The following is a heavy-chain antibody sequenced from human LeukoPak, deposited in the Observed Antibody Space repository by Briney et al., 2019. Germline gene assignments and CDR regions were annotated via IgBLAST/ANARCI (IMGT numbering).Heavy chain of an antibody. V-gene: IGHV4-39*07. J-gene: IGHJ3*02. Sequence: SETLSLTCTVSGGSISSSDYYWGWIRQPPGKGLEWIGSVYYSGSTYYNPSLKSRVTISIDTSKNQFSLKLSSVTAADTAVYYCARSPDDAFDIWGQGTMVTVSS. CDR2: VYYSGST. CDR1: GGSISSSDYY. CDR3: ARSPDDAFDI.